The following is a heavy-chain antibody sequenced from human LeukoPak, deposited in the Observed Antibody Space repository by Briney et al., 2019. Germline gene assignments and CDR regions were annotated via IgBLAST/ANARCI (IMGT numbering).Heavy chain of an antibody. Sequence: GGSLRLSCAASGFTFRNYEMSWVRQAPGKGLEWVSYIRPSGDTIYYGDSVKGRFTISRDNAKNSLYLQMNSLRAEDTAVYYCHVRLGELSLITWGQGTLVTVSS. CDR2: IRPSGDTI. V-gene: IGHV3-48*03. CDR3: HVRLGELSLIT. D-gene: IGHD3-16*02. CDR1: GFTFRNYE. J-gene: IGHJ4*02.